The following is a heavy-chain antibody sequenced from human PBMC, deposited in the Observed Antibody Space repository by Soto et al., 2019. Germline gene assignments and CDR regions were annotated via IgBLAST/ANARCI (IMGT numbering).Heavy chain of an antibody. Sequence: QVQLQESGPGLVKPSQTLSLTCTVSGGSISSGDYYWSWIRQPPGKGLEWIGYIYYSGSTYYNPSLKSRVTISVDTSKNQFSLKLSSVTAVDTAVYYCASYCISTSCYGYYGMDVWGQGTTVTVSS. D-gene: IGHD2-2*01. J-gene: IGHJ6*02. V-gene: IGHV4-30-4*01. CDR1: GGSISSGDYY. CDR2: IYYSGST. CDR3: ASYCISTSCYGYYGMDV.